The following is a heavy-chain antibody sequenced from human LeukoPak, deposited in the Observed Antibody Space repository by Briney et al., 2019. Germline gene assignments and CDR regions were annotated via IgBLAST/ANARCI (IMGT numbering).Heavy chain of an antibody. J-gene: IGHJ6*02. Sequence: PSETLSLTCTVSGGSISSYYWSWIRQPPGKGLEWIGYIYYSGSTNYNPSLKSRVTISVDTSKNQFSLKLSSVTAADTAVYYCARHGRQLVDPARLHYYYGMDVWGQGTTVTVSS. CDR2: IYYSGST. CDR3: ARHGRQLVDPARLHYYYGMDV. CDR1: GGSISSYY. D-gene: IGHD6-13*01. V-gene: IGHV4-59*08.